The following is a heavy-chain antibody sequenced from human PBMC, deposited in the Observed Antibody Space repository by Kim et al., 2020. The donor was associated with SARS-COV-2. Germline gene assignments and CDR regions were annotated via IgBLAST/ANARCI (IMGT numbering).Heavy chain of an antibody. CDR3: ASALHFALDSGCDY. V-gene: IGHV3-33*01. CDR1: GFTFSSYG. Sequence: GGSLRLSCAASGFTFSSYGMHWVRQAPGKGLEWVSVICYSGSNKYYADSVKGRFTISRDNSKNTLYLQMNSLRAEDTAVYYCASALHFALDSGCDYWGQGTLDTVSS. D-gene: IGHD2-21*01. J-gene: IGHJ4*02. CDR2: ICYSGSNK.